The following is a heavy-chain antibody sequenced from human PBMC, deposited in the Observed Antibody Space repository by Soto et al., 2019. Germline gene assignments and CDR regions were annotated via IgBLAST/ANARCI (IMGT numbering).Heavy chain of an antibody. D-gene: IGHD2-2*01. CDR1: GYSISSGYY. Sequence: PSETLSLTCAVSGYSISSGYYWGWIRQPPGKGLEWIGSIYHSGSTYYNPSLKSRGTISVDTSKNQFSLKLSSVTAADTAVYYCARDAVVVHAAGLAPTWDYYYYGMDVWGQGTTVTVSS. J-gene: IGHJ6*02. V-gene: IGHV4-38-2*02. CDR3: ARDAVVVHAAGLAPTWDYYYYGMDV. CDR2: IYHSGST.